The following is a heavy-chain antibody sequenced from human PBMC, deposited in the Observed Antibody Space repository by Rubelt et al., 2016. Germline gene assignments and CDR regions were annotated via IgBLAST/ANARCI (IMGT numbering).Heavy chain of an antibody. D-gene: IGHD6-13*01. Sequence: SNSAAWNWIRQSPSRGLEWLGRTYYRSKWYNDYAVYVKSRITINPDTSKNQFSLQLNSVTPEDTAVYYCARDVTSSWYNWFDPWGQGTLVTVSS. CDR2: TYYRSKWYN. CDR3: ARDVTSSWYNWFDP. J-gene: IGHJ5*02. V-gene: IGHV6-1*01. CDR1: SNSAA.